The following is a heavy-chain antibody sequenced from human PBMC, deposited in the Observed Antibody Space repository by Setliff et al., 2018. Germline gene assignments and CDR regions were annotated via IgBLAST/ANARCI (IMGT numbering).Heavy chain of an antibody. CDR2: INTGGGSA. CDR1: GYSFSAYY. Sequence: ASVKVSCKASGYSFSAYYMHWVRQAPGQGPEWMGIINTGGGSASYAEKFQGRVTVTTDTSTTTAYMELRTLRSDDAAVYYCAISSLSICRGGNCPNVFDIWGQGTMVTVSS. D-gene: IGHD2-15*01. V-gene: IGHV1-46*01. J-gene: IGHJ3*02. CDR3: AISSLSICRGGNCPNVFDI.